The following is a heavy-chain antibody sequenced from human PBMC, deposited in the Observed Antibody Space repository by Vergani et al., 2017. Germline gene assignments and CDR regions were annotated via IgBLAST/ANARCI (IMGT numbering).Heavy chain of an antibody. CDR2: MDYSGST. CDR1: GDSVISTDYH. D-gene: IGHD2-15*01. CDR3: ASKRGACRAAYCHSYDF. V-gene: IGHV4-39*01. J-gene: IGHJ4*02. Sequence: QVQLQESGPGLVKPSETLSLTCTVSGDSVISTDYHWGWIRQPPGKGLEWIGSMDYSGSTSYNPSLERRISLSFETPKNQSSLRLTSVTAADTAVYYCASKRGACRAAYCHSYDFWGPGTLVGVSS.